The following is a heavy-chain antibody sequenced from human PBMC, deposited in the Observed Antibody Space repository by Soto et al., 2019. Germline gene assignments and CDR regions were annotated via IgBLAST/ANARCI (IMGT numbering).Heavy chain of an antibody. CDR2: INAGNGNT. J-gene: IGHJ4*02. D-gene: IGHD2-15*01. V-gene: IGHV1-3*01. CDR1: GYTFTSYA. Sequence: EASVKVSCKASGYTFTSYAMHWVRQAPGQRLEWMGWINAGNGNTKYSQKFQGRVTITRDTSASTAYMELSSLRSEDTAVYYCARVRGYCSGGSCYSGCFDYWGQGTLVTVSS. CDR3: ARVRGYCSGGSCYSGCFDY.